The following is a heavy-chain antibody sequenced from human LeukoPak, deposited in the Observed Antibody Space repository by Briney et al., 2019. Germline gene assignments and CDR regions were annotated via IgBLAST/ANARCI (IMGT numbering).Heavy chain of an antibody. CDR2: INHSGST. J-gene: IGHJ3*02. D-gene: IGHD2-15*01. Sequence: SETLSLTCAVYGGSFSGYYWSWIRQPPGKGLEWIGEINHSGSTNYNPSLKSRVTISVDTSKNQFSLKLSSVTAADTAVYYCARAPPNCSGGSCYPHDAFDIWGQGTMVTVSS. CDR3: ARAPPNCSGGSCYPHDAFDI. CDR1: GGSFSGYY. V-gene: IGHV4-34*01.